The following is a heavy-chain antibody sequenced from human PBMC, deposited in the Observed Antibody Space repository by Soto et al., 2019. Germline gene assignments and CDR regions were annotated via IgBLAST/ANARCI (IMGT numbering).Heavy chain of an antibody. CDR1: GFTFSSYG. CDR2: IWYDGSNK. CDR3: ARDYDFWSGRPELYGMDV. J-gene: IGHJ6*02. V-gene: IGHV3-33*01. D-gene: IGHD3-3*01. Sequence: GGSLRLSCAASGFTFSSYGMQWVRQAPGKGLEWVAVIWYDGSNKYYADSVKGRFTISRDNSKNTLYLQMNSLRAEDTAVYYCARDYDFWSGRPELYGMDVWGQGTTVTVSS.